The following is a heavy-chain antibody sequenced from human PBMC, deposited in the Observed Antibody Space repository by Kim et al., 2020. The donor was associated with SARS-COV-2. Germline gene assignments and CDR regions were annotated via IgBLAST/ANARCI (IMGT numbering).Heavy chain of an antibody. CDR1: DGSLTSRDYY. J-gene: IGHJ4*02. V-gene: IGHV4-39*01. Sequence: SETLSLTCSVSDGSLTSRDYYWGWIRQPPGKGLEYIGAVFNGGTTHYNPSLRGRVIISVDTSKNQFSLNVNSVTATDTAVYYCARYQSGTMFASWGRGTLVTVS. D-gene: IGHD1-1*01. CDR2: VFNGGTT. CDR3: ARYQSGTMFAS.